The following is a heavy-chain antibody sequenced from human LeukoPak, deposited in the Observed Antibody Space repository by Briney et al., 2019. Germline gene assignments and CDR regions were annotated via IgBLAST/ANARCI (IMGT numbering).Heavy chain of an antibody. Sequence: SETLSLTCTISGGSISTFYWSWLRQPPGKGLEWIAYIFHTGNSNYNPSLKGRVTISVDTSKNRFSLKVNSVTAADTAMYYCARHPFSDGFDIWGQGTMVTVSS. CDR1: GGSISTFY. CDR2: IFHTGNS. CDR3: ARHPFSDGFDI. J-gene: IGHJ3*02. V-gene: IGHV4-59*08.